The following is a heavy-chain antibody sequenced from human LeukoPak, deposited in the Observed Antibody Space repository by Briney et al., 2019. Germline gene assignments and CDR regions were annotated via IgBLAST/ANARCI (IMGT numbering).Heavy chain of an antibody. D-gene: IGHD3-10*01. J-gene: IGHJ4*02. CDR2: IYSGGST. CDR1: GFTVSSNY. Sequence: GGSLRLSCAASGFTVSSNYMSWVRQAPGKGLEWVSVIYSGGSTYYADSVKGRFTISRDNSKNTLYLQMNSLRAEDTAVYYCARYGSGSYYNLFDYWGQGTLGTVSS. V-gene: IGHV3-53*01. CDR3: ARYGSGSYYNLFDY.